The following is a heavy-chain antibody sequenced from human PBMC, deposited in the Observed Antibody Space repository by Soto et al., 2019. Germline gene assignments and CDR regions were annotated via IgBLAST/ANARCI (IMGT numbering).Heavy chain of an antibody. CDR2: ITTNGDST. CDR1: GFTFSDYA. D-gene: IGHD1-26*01. Sequence: PGGSLRLSCAASGFTFSDYAMYWVRQAPGKGLEYVSAITTNGDSTYYADSVKGRFSISRDNSKNTLYLQMGCLRADDMAVYYCARKNSGTYPFDFWGQGTLVTV. CDR3: ARKNSGTYPFDF. V-gene: IGHV3-64*02. J-gene: IGHJ4*02.